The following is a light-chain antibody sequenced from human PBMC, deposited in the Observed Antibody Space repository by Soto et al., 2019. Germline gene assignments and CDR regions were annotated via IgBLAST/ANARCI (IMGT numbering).Light chain of an antibody. CDR2: GAS. CDR1: QSVSNN. Sequence: EIVMPQSPAPLSVSPGERATLSCRASQSVSNNLAWYQQKPGQAPRLLIYGASTRATAIPARFSGSGSGTEFTLIISSLQSEDFALYYCQQYNNWPPYTFGQGTKLEIK. CDR3: QQYNNWPPYT. J-gene: IGKJ2*01. V-gene: IGKV3-15*01.